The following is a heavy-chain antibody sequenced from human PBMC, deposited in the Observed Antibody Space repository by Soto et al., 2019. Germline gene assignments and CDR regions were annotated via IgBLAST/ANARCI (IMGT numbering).Heavy chain of an antibody. CDR3: AKGHAAAAGRKHYYYYYGMDV. CDR2: ISWNSGSI. Sequence: GGSLRLSCAASGFTFDDYAMHWVRQAPGKGLEWVSGISWNSGSIGYADSVKGRFTISRDNAKNSLYLQMNSLRAEDTALYYCAKGHAAAAGRKHYYYYYGMDVWGQGTTVTVSS. D-gene: IGHD6-13*01. V-gene: IGHV3-9*01. CDR1: GFTFDDYA. J-gene: IGHJ6*02.